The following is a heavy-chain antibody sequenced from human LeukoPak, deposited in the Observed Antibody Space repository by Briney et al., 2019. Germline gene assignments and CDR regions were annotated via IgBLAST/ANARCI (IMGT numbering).Heavy chain of an antibody. CDR2: ISYDGSNK. CDR3: AKGRNSYDSGRCHSPNCYYGMDV. J-gene: IGHJ6*02. D-gene: IGHD3-10*01. CDR1: GFTFSSYA. Sequence: PGGSLRLSCAASGFTFSSYAMHWVRQAPGKGLEWVAVISYDGSNKYYAGSVKGRFTISRDNSKNTLYLEVNSLRVEDTAVYHCAKGRNSYDSGRCHSPNCYYGMDVWGQGTTVIVSS. V-gene: IGHV3-30*04.